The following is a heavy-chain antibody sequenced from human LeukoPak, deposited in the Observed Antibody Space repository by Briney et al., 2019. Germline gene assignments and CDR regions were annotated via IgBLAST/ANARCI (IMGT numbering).Heavy chain of an antibody. CDR3: ARDRGVRGVMVFDS. V-gene: IGHV6-1*01. J-gene: IGHJ4*02. Sequence: SQALSLTCAISGDSVSSNSAAWNWIRQSPSIGLEWLGRTYYRSKWYNDYAVSVKSRITINPDTSKNQFSLNLNSVTAADTAVYYCARDRGVRGVMVFDSWGQGTLVTVSS. CDR1: GDSVSSNSAA. CDR2: TYYRSKWYN. D-gene: IGHD3-10*01.